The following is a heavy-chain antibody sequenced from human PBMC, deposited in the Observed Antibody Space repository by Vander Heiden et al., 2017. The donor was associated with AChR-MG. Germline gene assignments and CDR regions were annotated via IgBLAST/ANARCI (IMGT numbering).Heavy chain of an antibody. CDR3: ASGFSRRRFFDY. CDR2: INHSGST. V-gene: IGHV4-34*01. J-gene: IGHJ4*02. CDR1: GGSFSGYY. Sequence: QVQLQQWGAGLLKPSETLSLTCAVYGGSFSGYYRSWIRQPPGKGLEWIGEINHSGSTNYNPSLKSRVTISVDTSKNQFSLKLSSVTAADTAVYYCASGFSRRRFFDYWGQGTLVTVSS.